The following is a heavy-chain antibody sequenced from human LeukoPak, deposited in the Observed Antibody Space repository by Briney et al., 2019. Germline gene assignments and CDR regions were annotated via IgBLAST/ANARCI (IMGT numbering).Heavy chain of an antibody. CDR2: IYYSGST. Sequence: SQTLSLTCTVSGGSISSGDYYSGWIRQPPGKGLEWIEYIYYSGSTYYNPSLKSRVTISVDTSKNQFSLKLSSVTAADTAVYYCARDLKYYDFWSGDAFDIWGQGTMVTVSS. CDR3: ARDLKYYDFWSGDAFDI. V-gene: IGHV4-30-4*08. D-gene: IGHD3-3*01. J-gene: IGHJ3*02. CDR1: GGSISSGDYY.